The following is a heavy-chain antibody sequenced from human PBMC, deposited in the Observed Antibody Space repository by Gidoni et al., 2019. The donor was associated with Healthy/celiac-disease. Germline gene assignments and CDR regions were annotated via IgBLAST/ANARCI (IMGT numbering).Heavy chain of an antibody. CDR3: ARVRTTVVTYYFDY. CDR1: GGSFSGYY. Sequence: QVQLQQWGAGLLKPSETLSLTCAVYGGSFSGYYWSWIRQPPGKGLEWIGEINHSGSTNYNPSLKSRVTISVDTSKNQFSLKLSSVTAADTAVYYCARVRTTVVTYYFDYWGQGTLVTVSS. V-gene: IGHV4-34*01. J-gene: IGHJ4*02. D-gene: IGHD4-17*01. CDR2: INHSGST.